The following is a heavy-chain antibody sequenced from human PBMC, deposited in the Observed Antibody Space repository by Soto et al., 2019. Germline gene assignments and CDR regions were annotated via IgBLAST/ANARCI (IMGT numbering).Heavy chain of an antibody. CDR1: GFTFSSYA. D-gene: IGHD6-19*01. J-gene: IGHJ4*02. V-gene: IGHV3-23*01. CDR3: AKCAGSGWYPDY. CDR2: ISGSGGNT. Sequence: EVQLLESAGGLVQPGGSLRLSRAASGFTFSSYAMRWVRQAPGKGLEWVSAISGSGGNTYYADSVKGRFTISRDNSKNTLFLQMNSLRAEDTAVYYCAKCAGSGWYPDYWGQGTLVTVSS.